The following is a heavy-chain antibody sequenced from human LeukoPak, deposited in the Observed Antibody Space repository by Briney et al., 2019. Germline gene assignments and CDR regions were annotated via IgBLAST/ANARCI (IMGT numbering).Heavy chain of an antibody. V-gene: IGHV3-9*01. J-gene: IGHJ3*01. CDR1: GFTFDDYA. D-gene: IGHD2-2*01. Sequence: GGSLRLSCAASGFTFDDYAMHWVRQAPGKGLEWVSGISWNSGSIGYADSVKGRFTISRDNAKNSLYLQMNSLRAEDTALYYCAKSEYLSPFDAFDVWGQGTMVTVSS. CDR2: ISWNSGSI. CDR3: AKSEYLSPFDAFDV.